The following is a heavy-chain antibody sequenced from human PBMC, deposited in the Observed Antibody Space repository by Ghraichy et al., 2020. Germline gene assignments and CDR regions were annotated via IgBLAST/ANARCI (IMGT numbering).Heavy chain of an antibody. CDR1: GYTFTSYG. CDR3: ARSAGDSSGYFKPKDYYFDY. D-gene: IGHD3-22*01. Sequence: ASVKVSCKASGYTFTSYGINWVRQAPGQGLEWMGWISAYNGNTNYAQKLQGRVTMTTDTSTSTAYMELRSLRSDDTAVYYCARSAGDSSGYFKPKDYYFDYWGQGTLVTVSS. J-gene: IGHJ4*02. V-gene: IGHV1-18*01. CDR2: ISAYNGNT.